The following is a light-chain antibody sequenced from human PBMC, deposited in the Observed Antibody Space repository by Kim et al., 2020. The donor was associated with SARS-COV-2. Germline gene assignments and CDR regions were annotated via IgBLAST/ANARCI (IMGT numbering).Light chain of an antibody. Sequence: LSFILGDIPTLTRRASQPVSTYLAWYQQKPGQAPRLLIYDASNRATGIPARFSGSGSGTDFTLTISSLGPEDFAVYYCQQRSNWPHFGQGTKLEI. CDR2: DAS. J-gene: IGKJ2*01. CDR3: QQRSNWPH. CDR1: QPVSTY. V-gene: IGKV3-11*01.